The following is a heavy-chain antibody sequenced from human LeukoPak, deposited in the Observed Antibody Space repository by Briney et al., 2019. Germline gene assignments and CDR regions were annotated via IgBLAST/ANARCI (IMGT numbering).Heavy chain of an antibody. V-gene: IGHV3-23*01. Sequence: GGSLRLSCAASGFTFGSYAMSWVRQAPGKGLEWVSAISGSGGSTYYADSVKGRFTISRDNSKNTLYLQMNSLRAEDTAVYYCAKDITARWLQFEWFDPWGPGTLVSVSS. CDR2: ISGSGGST. CDR3: AKDITARWLQFEWFDP. D-gene: IGHD5-24*01. CDR1: GFTFGSYA. J-gene: IGHJ5*02.